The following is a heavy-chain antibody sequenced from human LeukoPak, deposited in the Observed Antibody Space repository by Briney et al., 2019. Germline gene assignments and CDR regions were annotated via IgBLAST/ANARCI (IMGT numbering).Heavy chain of an antibody. CDR3: AKVGRVTVTTIRNRYYYGMDV. V-gene: IGHV3-23*01. J-gene: IGHJ6*02. CDR2: PCGSGHST. CDR1: GFTFSSYG. D-gene: IGHD4-17*01. Sequence: GGSLRLSCAASGFTFSSYGMHWVRQAPGKGLEWVSAPCGSGHSTYYADSVKGRFTSSRDNAKNTLYLQMNSLRAEDTAVYYCAKVGRVTVTTIRNRYYYGMDVWGQGTTVTVSS.